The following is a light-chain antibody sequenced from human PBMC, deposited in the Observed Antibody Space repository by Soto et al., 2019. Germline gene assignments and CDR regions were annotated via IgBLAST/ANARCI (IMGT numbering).Light chain of an antibody. V-gene: IGKV4-1*01. Sequence: DIVMTQSPDSLAVSLGERATINCKSSQSVLYSSNNKNYLAWYQQKPGRPPKLLIYWASTRESGVPDRFGGSGSGTDFTLTISSLQAEDVALYYCQQYYSTPPMFGQGTKVEIK. J-gene: IGKJ1*01. CDR2: WAS. CDR3: QQYYSTPPM. CDR1: QSVLYSSNNKNY.